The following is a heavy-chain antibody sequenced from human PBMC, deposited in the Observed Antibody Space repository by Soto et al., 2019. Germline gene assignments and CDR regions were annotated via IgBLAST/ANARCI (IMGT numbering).Heavy chain of an antibody. CDR1: GASIGRGGYY. J-gene: IGHJ4*02. CDR3: AGDQGGDLAY. D-gene: IGHD3-16*01. Sequence: QVQLQESGPGLMKPSQTLSLTCTVSGASIGRGGYYWTWIRQHPGKALEWMGHIHFSGETNYNPSLLGRLTMSIDTSTNQFSLTLAAATAADTAMYYCAGDQGGDLAYWGQGTLVTVSS. V-gene: IGHV4-31*03. CDR2: IHFSGET.